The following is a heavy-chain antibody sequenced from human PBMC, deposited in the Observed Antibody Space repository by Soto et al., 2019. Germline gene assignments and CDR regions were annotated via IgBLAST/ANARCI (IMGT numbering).Heavy chain of an antibody. D-gene: IGHD2-2*02. Sequence: PGGSLRLSCAASGFTFSSYGMHWVRQAPGKGLEWVAVIWYDGSNKYYADSVKGRFTISRDNSKNTLYLQMNSLRAEDTAVYYCARVVVPAAIEMYYYGMDVWGQGTTVTVSS. CDR2: IWYDGSNK. V-gene: IGHV3-33*01. J-gene: IGHJ6*02. CDR1: GFTFSSYG. CDR3: ARVVVPAAIEMYYYGMDV.